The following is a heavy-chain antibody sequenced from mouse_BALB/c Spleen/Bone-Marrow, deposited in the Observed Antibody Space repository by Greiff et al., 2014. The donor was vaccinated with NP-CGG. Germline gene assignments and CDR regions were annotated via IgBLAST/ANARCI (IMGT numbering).Heavy chain of an antibody. CDR3: ARDGYYVFYAMDY. J-gene: IGHJ4*01. Sequence: EVQRVESGGGLVQPGGSLKLSCAASGFTFSSYGMSWVRQTPDKRLELVATINSNGGSTYCPDSVKGRFTISRDNAKNTLYLQMSSLKSEDTAMYYCARDGYYVFYAMDYWGQGTSVTVSS. CDR1: GFTFSSYG. CDR2: INSNGGST. D-gene: IGHD2-3*01. V-gene: IGHV5-6-3*01.